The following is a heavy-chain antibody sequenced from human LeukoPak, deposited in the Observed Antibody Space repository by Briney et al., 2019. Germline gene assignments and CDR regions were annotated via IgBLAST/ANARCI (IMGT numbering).Heavy chain of an antibody. CDR3: ARAATMYGKYYYMDV. J-gene: IGHJ6*03. D-gene: IGHD3-10*02. Sequence: ASVKVSCKASGYTFTGYYMHWVRQAPGQGLEWMGWINPNSGGTNYAQKFQGRVTMTRDTSISTAYMELSRLRSDDTAVYYCARAATMYGKYYYMDVWGKGTTVTVSS. V-gene: IGHV1-2*02. CDR1: GYTFTGYY. CDR2: INPNSGGT.